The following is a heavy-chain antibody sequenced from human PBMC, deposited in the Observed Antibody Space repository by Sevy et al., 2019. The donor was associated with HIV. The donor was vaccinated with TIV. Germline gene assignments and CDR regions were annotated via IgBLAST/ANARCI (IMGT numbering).Heavy chain of an antibody. CDR1: GFTFSDYW. V-gene: IGHV3-7*01. J-gene: IGHJ3*01. CDR3: ARKVGDM. D-gene: IGHD1-26*01. Sequence: GGSLRLSCAASGFTFSDYWMSWVRQAPGKGLEWVANIKQDGSQKYFVDSAKGRFTISRDNAKNSLYLQMDSLRAEDTAVYYCARKVGDMWGQGTMVTVSS. CDR2: IKQDGSQK.